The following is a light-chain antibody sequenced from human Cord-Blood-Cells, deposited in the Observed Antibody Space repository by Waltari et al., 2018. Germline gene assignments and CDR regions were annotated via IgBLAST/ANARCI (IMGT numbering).Light chain of an antibody. Sequence: QSALTQPASVSGSPGQSITISCTGPLSDVGGYNYVSWYQQHPGKAPKLMIYDVSNRPSGVSNRFAGSKSGNTASLTISGLQAEDEANYYCSSYTSSSTRVFGGGTKLTVL. CDR3: SSYTSSSTRV. J-gene: IGLJ3*02. V-gene: IGLV2-14*01. CDR2: DVS. CDR1: LSDVGGYNY.